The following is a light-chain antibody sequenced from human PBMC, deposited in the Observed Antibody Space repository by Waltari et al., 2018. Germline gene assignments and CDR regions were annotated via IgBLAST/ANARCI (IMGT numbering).Light chain of an antibody. CDR2: GVS. CDR3: QQYSGSPPVT. CDR1: QSVSSRY. J-gene: IGKJ3*01. Sequence: EIVLTQSPGTLSLSPGERATLSCRTSQSVSSRYLAWYQQKPGQSPRLLIYGVSSRAPGVPDRFSGSGSGTDFTLSISKLEPEDLAVYYCQQYSGSPPVTFGPGTKVDIK. V-gene: IGKV3-20*01.